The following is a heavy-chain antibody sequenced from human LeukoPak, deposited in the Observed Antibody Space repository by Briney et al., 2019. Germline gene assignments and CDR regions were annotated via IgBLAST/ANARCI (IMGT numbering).Heavy chain of an antibody. V-gene: IGHV3-30*02. CDR3: AKIRQLKHAFDI. D-gene: IGHD5-18*01. J-gene: IGHJ3*02. Sequence: GGSLRLSCAASGFTFSSYGMHWVRQAPGKGLEWVAFIRYDGSNKYYADSVKGRFTISRDNSKNTLYLQMNSLRAEDTAVYYCAKIRQLKHAFDIWGQGTMVTVSS. CDR2: IRYDGSNK. CDR1: GFTFSSYG.